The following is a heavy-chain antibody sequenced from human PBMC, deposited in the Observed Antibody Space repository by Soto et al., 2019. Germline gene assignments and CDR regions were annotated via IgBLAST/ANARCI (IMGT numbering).Heavy chain of an antibody. V-gene: IGHV1-18*01. CDR3: ATTIGYSYYYSGMDV. CDR1: GYTLTSYR. CDR2: ISAYNGDT. Sequence: QVQLVQSGAEVTKPGASVKVSCKASGYTLTSYRISWVRQAPGQGLEWMGWISAYNGDTNYAQSLQGRAPMTTDTSTTTAYMEMRSLRSDDTAVYYCATTIGYSYYYSGMDVWGQGTTVTVSS. D-gene: IGHD5-12*01. J-gene: IGHJ6*02.